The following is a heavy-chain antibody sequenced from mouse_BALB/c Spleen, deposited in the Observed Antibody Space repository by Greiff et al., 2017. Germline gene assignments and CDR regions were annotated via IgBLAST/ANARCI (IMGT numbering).Heavy chain of an antibody. CDR1: GYSFTGYY. Sequence: VQLQQSGPELVKPGASVKISCKASGYSFTGYYMHWVKQSHVKSLEWIGRINPYNGATSYNQNFKDKASLTVDKSSSTAYMELHSLTSEDSAVYYCARHYYGSSYGYFDVWGAGTTVTVSS. CDR2: INPYNGAT. V-gene: IGHV1-31*01. D-gene: IGHD1-1*01. CDR3: ARHYYGSSYGYFDV. J-gene: IGHJ1*01.